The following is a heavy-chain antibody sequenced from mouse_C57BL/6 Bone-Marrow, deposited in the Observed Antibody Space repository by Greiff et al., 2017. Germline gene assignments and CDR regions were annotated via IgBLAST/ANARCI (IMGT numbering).Heavy chain of an antibody. CDR2: IDPSDSYT. D-gene: IGHD4-1*01. CDR1: GYTFTSYW. Sequence: QVQLQQPGAELVRPGTSVKLSCKASGYTFTSYWMHWVKQRPGQGLAWIGVIDPSDSYTNYNQKFKGKATLTVDTSSSTAYMQLSSLTSEDSAVYYCARWDCDGMDYWGQGTSVTVSS. J-gene: IGHJ4*01. CDR3: ARWDCDGMDY. V-gene: IGHV1-59*01.